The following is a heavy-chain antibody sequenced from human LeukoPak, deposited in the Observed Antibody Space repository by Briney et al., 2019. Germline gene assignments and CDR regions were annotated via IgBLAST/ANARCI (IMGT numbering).Heavy chain of an antibody. J-gene: IGHJ1*01. D-gene: IGHD4-17*01. CDR2: MNPNSGNT. Sequence: ASVKVSCKASGYTFTSYDINWVRQATGQGLEWMGWMNPNSGNTGYAQKFQGRVTMTRNTSISTAYMELSSLRSEDTAVYYCAKCTTVTTLCGFQHWGQGTLVTVSS. CDR1: GYTFTSYD. V-gene: IGHV1-8*01. CDR3: AKCTTVTTLCGFQH.